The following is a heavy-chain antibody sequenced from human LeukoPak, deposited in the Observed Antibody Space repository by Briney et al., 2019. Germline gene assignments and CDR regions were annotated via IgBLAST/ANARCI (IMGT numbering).Heavy chain of an antibody. D-gene: IGHD1-26*01. J-gene: IGHJ5*02. CDR2: IFPIFGIA. CDR3: ATYSGSYWGGNWFDP. V-gene: IGHV1-69*04. CDR1: GGTFSSYA. Sequence: SVKVSCKASGGTFSSYAISRVRQAPGQGLEWMGRIFPIFGIANYAQKFQGRVTITADKSTSTAYMELSSLRSEDTAVYYCATYSGSYWGGNWFDPWGQGTLVTVSS.